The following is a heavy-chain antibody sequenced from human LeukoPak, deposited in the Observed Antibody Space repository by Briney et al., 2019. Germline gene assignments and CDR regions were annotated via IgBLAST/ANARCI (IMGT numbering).Heavy chain of an antibody. Sequence: SGTLSLTCTVSGGSISSYYWSWIRQPPGKGLEWIGYIYYSGSTNYNPSLKSRVTISVDTSKNQFSLKLSSVTAADTAVYYCAIASSGWPAEYFQHWGQGTLVTVSS. J-gene: IGHJ1*01. CDR2: IYYSGST. D-gene: IGHD6-19*01. CDR3: AIASSGWPAEYFQH. V-gene: IGHV4-59*01. CDR1: GGSISSYY.